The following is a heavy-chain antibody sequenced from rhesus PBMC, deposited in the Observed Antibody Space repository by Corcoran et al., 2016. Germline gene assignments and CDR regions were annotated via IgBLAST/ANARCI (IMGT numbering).Heavy chain of an antibody. CDR1: GFSLNTTGMA. D-gene: IGHD2-15*01. Sequence: QVTLKESGPALVKPTQTLTLTCILSGFSLNTTGMAVGWIRQPPGKTLEWLAHIYWDDDKRLSTSLKSRLTISKDTSKNQVVLTMTNMDPVDTATYYCTRYLRSNFYFDYWGQGVLVTVSS. CDR3: TRYLRSNFYFDY. J-gene: IGHJ4*01. V-gene: IGHV2-1*01. CDR2: IYWDDDK.